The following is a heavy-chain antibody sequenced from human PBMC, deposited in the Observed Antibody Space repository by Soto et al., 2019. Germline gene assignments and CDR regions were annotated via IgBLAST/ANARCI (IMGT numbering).Heavy chain of an antibody. J-gene: IGHJ4*02. D-gene: IGHD4-17*01. V-gene: IGHV4-39*01. CDR1: GASIISTTKY. Sequence: QLQLQESGPGLVKPSETLSLTCTVSGASIISTTKYWGWIRQPPGRGLEWIGTISSIGSTYYNPSLEGRVTISVDTSQNQFSLKVTSVTAADTGLYYCARQDYGDYEFFFDYWGQGTLVTVSS. CDR3: ARQDYGDYEFFFDY. CDR2: ISSIGST.